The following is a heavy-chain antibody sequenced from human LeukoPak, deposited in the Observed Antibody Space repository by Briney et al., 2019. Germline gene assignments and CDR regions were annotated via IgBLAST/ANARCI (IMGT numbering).Heavy chain of an antibody. D-gene: IGHD6-6*01. CDR1: GYTFTSYD. V-gene: IGHV1-8*01. CDR3: ARAPTLIAARRGFWFDP. Sequence: ASVKVSCKASGYTFTSYDINWVRQATGQGLEWMGWVNPNSGNTGYAQKFQGRVTMTRNTSISTAYMELSSLRSEDTAVYYCARAPTLIAARRGFWFDPWGQGTLVTVSS. J-gene: IGHJ5*02. CDR2: VNPNSGNT.